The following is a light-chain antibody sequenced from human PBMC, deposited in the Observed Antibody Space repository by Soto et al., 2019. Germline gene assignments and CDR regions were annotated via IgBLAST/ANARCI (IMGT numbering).Light chain of an antibody. CDR3: QQYKDWPTT. CDR2: DAS. J-gene: IGKJ1*01. V-gene: IGKV3-15*01. Sequence: EIVMTQSPATLSVSPGERATLSCRASQSVSTNVAWYQQKPGQAPRLLIYDASTRATGVPARFSGSGSGTDFTLTVTSLQSEDCGVYYCQQYKDWPTTFGQGTKVDIK. CDR1: QSVSTN.